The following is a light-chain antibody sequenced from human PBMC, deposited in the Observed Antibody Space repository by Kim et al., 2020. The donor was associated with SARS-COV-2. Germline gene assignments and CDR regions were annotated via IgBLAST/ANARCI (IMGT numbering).Light chain of an antibody. J-gene: IGKJ5*01. CDR2: DAS. CDR3: QQRSNWPPIT. V-gene: IGKV3-11*01. Sequence: SPGERASLSCRASQSVSSYLAWYQQKPGQAPRLLIYDASNRATGIPARCSGSGSGTDFTLTISSLDPEDFAVYYCQQRSNWPPITFGQGTRLEIK. CDR1: QSVSSY.